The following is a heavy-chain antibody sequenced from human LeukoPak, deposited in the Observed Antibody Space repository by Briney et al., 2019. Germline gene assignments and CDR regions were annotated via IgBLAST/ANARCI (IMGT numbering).Heavy chain of an antibody. V-gene: IGHV3-23*01. CDR1: GFTFSTYS. D-gene: IGHD2/OR15-2a*01. J-gene: IGHJ5*02. Sequence: PGGSLRLSCASSGFTFSTYSISWVRQAPGKGLEWVSAIRGGAENTYYADSVRGRFTISRDNYKDTLTLQMNSLRAEDTAIYYCAILSWDGRGTFSWGQGTLVTVSS. CDR3: AILSWDGRGTFS. CDR2: IRGGAENT.